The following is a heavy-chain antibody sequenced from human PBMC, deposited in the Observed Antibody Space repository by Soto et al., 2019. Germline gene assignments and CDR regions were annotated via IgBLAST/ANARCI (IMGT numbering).Heavy chain of an antibody. V-gene: IGHV1-18*01. J-gene: IGHJ4*02. Sequence: EAAVKVSSNASGCTFTSYGIICWVQAPGQGLEWMGWISDYNRNTNYPLKLQGRLTMTPDPSPSTAYMELRSMRSHDTAVYYCARDSYYGPGSYSHWGQGNLVHVSS. CDR3: ARDSYYGPGSYSH. CDR2: ISDYNRNT. D-gene: IGHD3-10*01. CDR1: GCTFTSYG.